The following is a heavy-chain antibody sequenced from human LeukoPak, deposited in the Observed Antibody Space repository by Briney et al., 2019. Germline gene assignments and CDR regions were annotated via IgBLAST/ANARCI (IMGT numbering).Heavy chain of an antibody. Sequence: GGSLRLSCIASGFTFSGSWMHWVRQVPGKGLEWVSRINSDGSSTAYADSVKGRFTISRDNAKTMLYLQMNSLRADDTAMYYCARAIGLDFDFWGQGTLVTVTS. CDR2: INSDGSST. D-gene: IGHD2/OR15-2a*01. V-gene: IGHV3-74*01. CDR1: GFTFSGSW. CDR3: ARAIGLDFDF. J-gene: IGHJ4*02.